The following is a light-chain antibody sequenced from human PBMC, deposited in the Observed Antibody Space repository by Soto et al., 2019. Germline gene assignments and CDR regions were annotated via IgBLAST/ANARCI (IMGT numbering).Light chain of an antibody. CDR3: SSYTTSGTPYV. Sequence: QSVLTQPASVAGSLGQSITISCAGSDSDIGSYKYVSWFQQHPGNAPKLIISEVRDRPSGVSTRFSGSKSGNTASLTISGLQPEDEADYYCSSYTTSGTPYVFGTGTKLTVL. CDR1: DSDIGSYKY. CDR2: EVR. V-gene: IGLV2-14*01. J-gene: IGLJ1*01.